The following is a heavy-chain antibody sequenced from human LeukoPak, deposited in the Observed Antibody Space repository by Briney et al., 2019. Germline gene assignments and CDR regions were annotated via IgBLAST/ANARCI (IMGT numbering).Heavy chain of an antibody. D-gene: IGHD2-2*01. Sequence: PSETLSLTCTVSGGSISSYYWSWIRQPAGKGLEWIGRIYTSGSTNYNPSLKSRVTMSVDTSKNQSSLKLSSVTAADTAVYYCARGGDIVVVPAAGGWFDPWGQGTLVTVSS. CDR1: GGSISSYY. V-gene: IGHV4-4*07. CDR3: ARGGDIVVVPAAGGWFDP. J-gene: IGHJ5*02. CDR2: IYTSGST.